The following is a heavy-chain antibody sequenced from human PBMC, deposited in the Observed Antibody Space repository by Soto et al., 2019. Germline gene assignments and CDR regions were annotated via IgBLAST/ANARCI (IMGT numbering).Heavy chain of an antibody. D-gene: IGHD3-3*01. V-gene: IGHV5-51*01. CDR3: ARVGVGPYDFWSGYTYYGMDV. Sequence: KGLEWMGITYPGDSDTRYSPSFQGQVTISADKSISTAYMELSSLRSEDTAVYYCARVGVGPYDFWSGYTYYGMDVWGQGTTVTVSS. J-gene: IGHJ6*02. CDR2: TYPGDSDT.